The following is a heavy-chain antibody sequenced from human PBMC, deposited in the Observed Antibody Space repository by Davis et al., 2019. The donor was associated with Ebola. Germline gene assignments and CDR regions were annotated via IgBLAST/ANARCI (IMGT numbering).Heavy chain of an antibody. J-gene: IGHJ4*02. V-gene: IGHV6-1*01. D-gene: IGHD3-22*01. CDR3: ARDPPYDQGYDY. Sequence: SQTLSLTCAISGDSVSRNTAAWNWIRQSPSRGLKWLGRTYYRSTSYVDYAVSVKGRMTITSDTSKNQFSLQLTSVTPEDTAAYYCARDPPYDQGYDYWGQGILVTVSS. CDR2: TYYRSTSYV. CDR1: GDSVSRNTAA.